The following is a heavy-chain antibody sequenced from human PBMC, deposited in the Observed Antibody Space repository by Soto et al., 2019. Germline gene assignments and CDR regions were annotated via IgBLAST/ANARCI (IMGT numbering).Heavy chain of an antibody. Sequence: SETLSLTCTVSGGSVSSGSYYWSWIRQPPGKGLEWIGYIDYSGSTNYNPSLRSRVTISVDTSRSQFSLNLNSVTAADTAVYYCAMHKVGEYDDSSGYYLNCWGQGTLVTVSS. V-gene: IGHV4-61*01. CDR2: IDYSGST. CDR1: GGSVSSGSYY. J-gene: IGHJ4*02. CDR3: AMHKVGEYDDSSGYYLNC. D-gene: IGHD3-22*01.